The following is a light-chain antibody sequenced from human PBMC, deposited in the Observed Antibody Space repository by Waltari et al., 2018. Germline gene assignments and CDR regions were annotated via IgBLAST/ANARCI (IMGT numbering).Light chain of an antibody. J-gene: IGLJ2*01. V-gene: IGLV3-19*01. Sequence: SSELTQDPAVSVALGQTVRITCQGASLRTSSASWYQQKSGQAPILFLVGKNKRPAGIPDRFSGYNSETTTSLTITGAQAEDEADYYCSSRDSSASHVLFAGGTKLTVL. CDR2: GKN. CDR3: SSRDSSASHVL. CDR1: SLRTSS.